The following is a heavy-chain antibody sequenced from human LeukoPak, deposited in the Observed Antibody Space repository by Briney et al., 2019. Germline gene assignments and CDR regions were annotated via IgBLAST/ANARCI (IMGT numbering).Heavy chain of an antibody. J-gene: IGHJ4*02. Sequence: GGSLRLSCAASGFTFSDYYMSWIRQAPGKGLEGVSYISNSGSAIYYADSVKGRFTISRDNAKNSLYLQMNSLRAEDTAVYYCARQVPFYYDSSGPFASWGQGTLVIVSS. CDR2: ISNSGSAI. V-gene: IGHV3-11*04. D-gene: IGHD3-22*01. CDR1: GFTFSDYY. CDR3: ARQVPFYYDSSGPFAS.